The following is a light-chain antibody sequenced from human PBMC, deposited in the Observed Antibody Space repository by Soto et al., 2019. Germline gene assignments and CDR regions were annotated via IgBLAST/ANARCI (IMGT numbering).Light chain of an antibody. CDR3: VASDGTLSRFL. V-gene: IGLV1-47*01. Sequence: QAVLTQPPSASGTPGQRVTISCSGSSSKIGSNNVYWYQQLPGTAPKLLIYRNDQRPSGVPDRFSGSKSGTSASLAISGLRSVVVSDYYCVASDGTLSRFLFGGGTXVTVL. CDR2: RND. J-gene: IGLJ2*01. CDR1: SSKIGSNN.